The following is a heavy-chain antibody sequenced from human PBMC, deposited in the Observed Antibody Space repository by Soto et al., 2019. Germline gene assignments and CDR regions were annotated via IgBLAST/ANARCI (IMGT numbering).Heavy chain of an antibody. Sequence: SVKVSCKASGGTFSSYAISWVRQAPGQGLEWMGGIIPIFGTANYAQKFQGRATITADESTSTAYMELSSLRSEDTAVYYCARGGYCSGGSCVYYYYGMDVWGQGTTVTVSS. CDR2: IIPIFGTA. CDR3: ARGGYCSGGSCVYYYYGMDV. J-gene: IGHJ6*02. V-gene: IGHV1-69*13. D-gene: IGHD2-15*01. CDR1: GGTFSSYA.